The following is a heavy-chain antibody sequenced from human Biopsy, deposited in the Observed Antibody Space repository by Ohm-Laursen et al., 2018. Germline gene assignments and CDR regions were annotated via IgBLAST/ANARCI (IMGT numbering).Heavy chain of an antibody. Sequence: ASVKVSCKTSGYTFSNYGINWVRQAPGQGLEWMGWISAYNGNTYSAQKVQGRVSMTTDTSTSTAYMELRGLRSDDTAVYYCARDRFPHVTIFGLVTLEYWGQGTLVTVSS. V-gene: IGHV1-18*01. CDR2: ISAYNGNT. CDR1: GYTFSNYG. D-gene: IGHD3-3*01. J-gene: IGHJ4*02. CDR3: ARDRFPHVTIFGLVTLEY.